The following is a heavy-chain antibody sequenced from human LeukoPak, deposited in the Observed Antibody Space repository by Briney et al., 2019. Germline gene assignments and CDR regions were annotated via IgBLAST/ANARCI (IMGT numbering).Heavy chain of an antibody. CDR1: GGSIRSSYYY. CDR3: ARRSVTAGGNFDY. Sequence: SETLSLTCTVSGGSIRSSYYYWGWIRQPPGKGLEWIGSIYDSGSTYYNPSLKSRVTISVDTSKNQFSLKLSSVTAADTAVYYCARRSVTAGGNFDYWGQGTLVTVSS. V-gene: IGHV4-39*01. J-gene: IGHJ4*02. D-gene: IGHD4-17*01. CDR2: IYDSGST.